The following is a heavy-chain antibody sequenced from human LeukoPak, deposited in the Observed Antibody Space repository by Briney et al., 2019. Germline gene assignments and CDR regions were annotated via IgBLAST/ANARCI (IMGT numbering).Heavy chain of an antibody. Sequence: GGSLRLSCAASGFTVSSNSMSWVRQAPGKGLEWVSAISGSGGSTYYADSVKGRFTISRDNSKNTLYLQMNSLRAEDTAVYYCAKDRAVAGFRRFDPWGQGTLVTVSS. CDR1: GFTVSSNS. CDR3: AKDRAVAGFRRFDP. D-gene: IGHD6-19*01. CDR2: ISGSGGST. V-gene: IGHV3-23*01. J-gene: IGHJ5*02.